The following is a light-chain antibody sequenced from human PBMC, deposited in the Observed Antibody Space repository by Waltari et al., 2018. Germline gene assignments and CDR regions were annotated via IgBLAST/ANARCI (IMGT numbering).Light chain of an antibody. CDR1: SGHSSYA. Sequence: QLVLTQSPSASASLGASVKLTCTLSSGHSSYAIAWHQQQPEKGPRYLMKLNSDGSHSKGDGIPDRFSGSSSGAERYLTISSLQSEDEADYYCQTWDTAIHVGFGGGTKLTVL. CDR2: LNSDGSH. V-gene: IGLV4-69*01. CDR3: QTWDTAIHVG. J-gene: IGLJ2*01.